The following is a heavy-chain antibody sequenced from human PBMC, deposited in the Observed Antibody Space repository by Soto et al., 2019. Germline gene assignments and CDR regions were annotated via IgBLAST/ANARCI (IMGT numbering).Heavy chain of an antibody. D-gene: IGHD6-19*01. CDR1: GFTFSNYA. Sequence: GGSLRLSCAASGFTFSNYAMSWVRQAPGKGLEWVSAMSGSGSSTYYADSVKGRFTISRDNSRNTLYLQMNSLRAEDTAVYYCAKRSGNGWSGVTYFDYWGQGTLATVSS. CDR3: AKRSGNGWSGVTYFDY. CDR2: MSGSGSST. J-gene: IGHJ4*02. V-gene: IGHV3-23*01.